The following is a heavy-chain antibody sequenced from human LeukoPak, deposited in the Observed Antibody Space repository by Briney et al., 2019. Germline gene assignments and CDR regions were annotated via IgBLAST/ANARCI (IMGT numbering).Heavy chain of an antibody. J-gene: IGHJ6*03. CDR1: GYSFTSYW. CDR3: ARLSFDYDILMGAWYYYYMDV. CDR2: IYPGDSDT. V-gene: IGHV5-51*01. Sequence: GESLKISCKGSGYSFTSYWIGWVRQMPGKGLEWMGIIYPGDSDTRYSPSFQGQVTISADKSISTAYLQWSSLKASDTAMYYCARLSFDYDILMGAWYYYYMDVWGKGTTVTVSS. D-gene: IGHD3-9*01.